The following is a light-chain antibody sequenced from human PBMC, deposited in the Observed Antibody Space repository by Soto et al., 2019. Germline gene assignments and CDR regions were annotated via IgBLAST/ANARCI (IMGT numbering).Light chain of an antibody. Sequence: EIVLTQSPGTLSLAPAERATLSCRASQSVSSNYLAWYQQKSGQAPRLLIYGASSRATGIPDRFSGSGSGTDFTLTISKLEPEDFAVYYCQLYGNSPYAFGQGTELEI. CDR1: QSVSSNY. CDR3: QLYGNSPYA. J-gene: IGKJ2*01. V-gene: IGKV3-20*01. CDR2: GAS.